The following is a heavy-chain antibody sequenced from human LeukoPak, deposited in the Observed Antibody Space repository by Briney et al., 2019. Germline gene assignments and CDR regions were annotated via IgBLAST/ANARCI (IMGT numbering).Heavy chain of an antibody. J-gene: IGHJ4*02. Sequence: SGGSLRLSCAASGFTFSSYAMSWVRQAPGKGLEWVSAISGSDGSTYYADSVKGRFTISRDNSKNTLYLQMNSLRAEDTAVYYCANRYCSGGSCYTFDYWGQGTLVTVSS. CDR2: ISGSDGST. V-gene: IGHV3-23*01. D-gene: IGHD2-15*01. CDR3: ANRYCSGGSCYTFDY. CDR1: GFTFSSYA.